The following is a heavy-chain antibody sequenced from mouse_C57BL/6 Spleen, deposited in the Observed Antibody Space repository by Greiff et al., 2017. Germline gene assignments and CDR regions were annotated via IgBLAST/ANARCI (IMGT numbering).Heavy chain of an antibody. CDR2: ISSGSSTI. CDR1: GFTFSDCG. J-gene: IGHJ2*01. V-gene: IGHV5-17*01. Sequence: EVKLVESGGGLVKPGGSLKLSCAASGFTFSDCGMHWVRQAPEKGLEWVAYISSGSSTIYYADTVKGRFTISRDNAKNTLFLQMTSLRSEDTAMYYCARRTFFDYWGQGTTLTVSS. CDR3: ARRTFFDY.